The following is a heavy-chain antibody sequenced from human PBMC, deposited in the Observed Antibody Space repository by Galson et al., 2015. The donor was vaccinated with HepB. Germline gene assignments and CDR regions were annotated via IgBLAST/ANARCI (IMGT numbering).Heavy chain of an antibody. V-gene: IGHV3-23*01. CDR1: GFTFSSYA. Sequence: SLRLSCAASGFTFSSYAMSWVRQAPGKGLEWVSAISGSGGSTYYADSVKGRFTISRDNSKNTLYLQMNSLRAEDTAVYYCARSITMIVVVTPDYWGQGTLVTVSS. CDR3: ARSITMIVVVTPDY. J-gene: IGHJ4*02. CDR2: ISGSGGST. D-gene: IGHD3-22*01.